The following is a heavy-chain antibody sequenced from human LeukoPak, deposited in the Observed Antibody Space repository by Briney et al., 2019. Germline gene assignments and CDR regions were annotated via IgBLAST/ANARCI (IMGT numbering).Heavy chain of an antibody. CDR3: AKQLGYCSDGSCYFPY. D-gene: IGHD2-15*01. J-gene: IGHJ4*02. CDR2: ISNNGGYT. V-gene: IGHV3-23*01. CDR1: GFTFSSSA. Sequence: GGSLRLSCAGAGFTFSSSAMSWVRQAPGKGLEWVSAISNNGGYTYYADSVQGRFTISRDNSKSTLCLQMNSLRAEDTAVYYCAKQLGYCSDGSCYFPYWGQGTLVTVSS.